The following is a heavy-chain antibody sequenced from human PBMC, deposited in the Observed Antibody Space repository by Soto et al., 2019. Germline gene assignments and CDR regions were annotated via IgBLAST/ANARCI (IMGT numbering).Heavy chain of an antibody. CDR2: IIPIFGTA. V-gene: IGHV1-69*01. CDR1: GGTFSSYA. J-gene: IGHJ4*02. D-gene: IGHD3-22*01. CDR3: ARGYNYDSSGYYSNAYYFDY. Sequence: QVQLVQSGAEVKKPGSSVKVSCKASGGTFSSYAISWVRQAPGQGLEWMGGIIPIFGTANYAQKFQGRVTITADESTSTAYMDLSSLRSEDTAVYYCARGYNYDSSGYYSNAYYFDYWGQGTLVTVSS.